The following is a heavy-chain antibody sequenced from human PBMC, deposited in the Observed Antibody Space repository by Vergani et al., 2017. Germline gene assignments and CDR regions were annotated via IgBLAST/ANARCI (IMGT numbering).Heavy chain of an antibody. V-gene: IGHV5-51*01. Sequence: PGKGLEWMGIIYPGDSDTRYSPSFQGQVTISADKSISTAYLQWSSLKASDTAMYYCARQPGYSSSWYIDLWGQGTMVTVSS. CDR3: ARQPGYSSSWYIDL. J-gene: IGHJ3*01. D-gene: IGHD6-13*01. CDR2: IYPGDSDT.